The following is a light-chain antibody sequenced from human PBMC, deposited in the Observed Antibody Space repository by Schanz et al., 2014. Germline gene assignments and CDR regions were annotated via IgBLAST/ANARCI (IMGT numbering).Light chain of an antibody. Sequence: QSALTQPPSASGSPGQSITISCTGTSSDVGSYNLVSWYQQHPDKAPKLMIYDVSKRPSGVPDRFSGSKSGTSASLAISGLQSEDEADYYCAAWDDSLNGPVFGGGTKLTVL. J-gene: IGLJ3*02. CDR3: AAWDDSLNGPV. CDR2: DVS. V-gene: IGLV2-11*01. CDR1: SSDVGSYNL.